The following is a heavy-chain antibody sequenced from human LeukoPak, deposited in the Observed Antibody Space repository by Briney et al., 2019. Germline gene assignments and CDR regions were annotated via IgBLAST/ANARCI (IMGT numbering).Heavy chain of an antibody. CDR2: ISGSDGST. CDR3: AILWGFLEWLSNFDS. J-gene: IGHJ4*02. D-gene: IGHD3-3*01. V-gene: IGHV3-23*01. CDR1: GFTFRKYV. Sequence: PGGSLRLSCAASGFTFRKYVMNWVRQAPEKGLEWVSGISGSDGSTYYADSVKGRFIISRDNSKSTLYLQMNSLRAEDTAVYYCAILWGFLEWLSNFDSWGQGTLVTVSS.